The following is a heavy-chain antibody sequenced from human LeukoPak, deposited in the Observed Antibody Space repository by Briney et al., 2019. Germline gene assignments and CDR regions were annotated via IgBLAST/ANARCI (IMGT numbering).Heavy chain of an antibody. D-gene: IGHD3-10*02. CDR1: GGSISSGDYY. CDR3: ARHFFGSYGRAFDI. V-gene: IGHV4-30-4*01. J-gene: IGHJ3*02. Sequence: SQTLSLTCTVSGGSISSGDYYWSWIRQPPGKGLEWIGYIYYSGSTYYNPSLKSRVTISVDTSKSQFSLKLSSVTAADTAVYYCARHFFGSYGRAFDIWGQGTMVTVSS. CDR2: IYYSGST.